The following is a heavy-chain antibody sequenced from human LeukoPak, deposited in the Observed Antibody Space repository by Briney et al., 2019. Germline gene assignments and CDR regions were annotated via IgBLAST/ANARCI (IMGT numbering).Heavy chain of an antibody. Sequence: GGSLRLSCAASGFTVSNNYMSWVRQAPGKGLEWISYSNTDGTISYADSVKGRFTISRDNAENSLYLQVNSLRDEDTAVYFCVRDRDYAFDFWGQGTMVTVSS. V-gene: IGHV3-69-1*01. CDR1: GFTVSNNY. CDR3: VRDRDYAFDF. CDR2: SNTDGTI. J-gene: IGHJ3*01.